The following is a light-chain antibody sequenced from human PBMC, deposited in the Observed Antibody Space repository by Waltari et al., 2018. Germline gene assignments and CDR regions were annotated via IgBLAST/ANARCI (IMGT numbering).Light chain of an antibody. Sequence: QSVLTQPPSAAGTPGQRVTISCSGSSSSIGSNYVYWYQQLPGTAPKPLSYTNNQRPSGVPDRFSDSKSGTSASLVISGLRSEDEADYYCAAWDDSLSGMVFGGGTKLTVL. J-gene: IGLJ2*01. V-gene: IGLV1-47*02. CDR3: AAWDDSLSGMV. CDR1: SSSIGSNY. CDR2: TNN.